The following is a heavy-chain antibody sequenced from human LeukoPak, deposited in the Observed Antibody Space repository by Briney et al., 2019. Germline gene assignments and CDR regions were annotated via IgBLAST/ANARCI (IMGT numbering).Heavy chain of an antibody. D-gene: IGHD5-24*01. J-gene: IGHJ4*02. CDR2: MYYSGST. V-gene: IGHV4-39*01. CDR3: ASTIH. Sequence: SETLSLTCTVSGGSISSSSYYWGWIRQPPGKGLEWIGTMYYSGSTYYKPSLKSRVTISVDTSKNQFSLKLSSVTAADTAVYYCASTIHWGQGTLVTVSS. CDR1: GGSISSSSYY.